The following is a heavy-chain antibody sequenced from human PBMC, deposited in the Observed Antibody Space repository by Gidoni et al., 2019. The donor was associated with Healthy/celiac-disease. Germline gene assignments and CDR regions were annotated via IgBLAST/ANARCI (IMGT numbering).Heavy chain of an antibody. V-gene: IGHV1-2*02. CDR3: ANVDFWSGYYYNGMDV. Sequence: QVQLVQSGAEVKKPGASVKVSCKASGYTFTDYYMHWVRQAPGQGLQWMGWINCHSGVTNYAQKFQGRVTMTRDTSIGTAYMELSRLRSDDTAVYYCANVDFWSGYYYNGMDVWGQGTTVSVSS. J-gene: IGHJ6*02. D-gene: IGHD3-3*01. CDR1: GYTFTDYY. CDR2: INCHSGVT.